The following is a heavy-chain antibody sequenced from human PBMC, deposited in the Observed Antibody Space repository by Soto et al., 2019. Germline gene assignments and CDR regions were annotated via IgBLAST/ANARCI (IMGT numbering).Heavy chain of an antibody. CDR2: IYYSGST. V-gene: IGHV4-59*08. Sequence: SETLSLTCTVSGGSISSYYWSWIRQPPGKGLEWIGYIYYSGSTNYNPTLKSRVTISVDTSKNQFSLKLSSVTAADTAVYYCARTYGGPNDYWGQGTRVTVS. J-gene: IGHJ4*02. CDR1: GGSISSYY. D-gene: IGHD5-12*01. CDR3: ARTYGGPNDY.